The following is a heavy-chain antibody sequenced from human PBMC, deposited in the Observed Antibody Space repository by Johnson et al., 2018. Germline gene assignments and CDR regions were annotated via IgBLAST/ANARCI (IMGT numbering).Heavy chain of an antibody. CDR3: AKHSSAYISLSYFQH. D-gene: IGHD3-22*01. Sequence: VQLVESGGGLVQPGRSLRLSCAASGFTFDDYAMHWVRQAPGKGLEWVSGISGNSGSIGSADSVKGRFTISRDNAKNSLYLQMNSLRAEDTALYYCAKHSSAYISLSYFQHWGQGTLVTVSS. J-gene: IGHJ1*01. CDR2: ISGNSGSI. V-gene: IGHV3-9*01. CDR1: GFTFDDYA.